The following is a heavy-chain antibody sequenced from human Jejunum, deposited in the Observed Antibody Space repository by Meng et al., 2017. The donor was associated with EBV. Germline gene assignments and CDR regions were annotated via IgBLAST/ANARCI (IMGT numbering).Heavy chain of an antibody. J-gene: IGHJ5*02. D-gene: IGHD4-17*01. Sequence: GQLVEAGGGLVRPGGSLRLSCAASGFSFSDYYMSWFRQAPGRGLEWVSYISSSGTTIFYADSVQGRFTISRDNAKNSLFLQMRSLRVEDTAVYYCARGAVLSLRSQFDPWGQGTLVTVSS. V-gene: IGHV3-11*01. CDR2: ISSSGTTI. CDR1: GFSFSDYY. CDR3: ARGAVLSLRSQFDP.